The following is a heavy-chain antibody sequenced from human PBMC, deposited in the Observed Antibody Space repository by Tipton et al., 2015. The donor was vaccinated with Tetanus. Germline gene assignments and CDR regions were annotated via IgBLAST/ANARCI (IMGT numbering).Heavy chain of an antibody. CDR3: ARLPKHYSASGST. D-gene: IGHD3-10*01. Sequence: QLVQSGAEVKKPGESLKISCKVSGHNSRSYWVSWVRQMPGRGLEWMGIISPGDSDATYNPSFQGQVTISADKSISTAYLQWTSLKPSDTAIYFCARLPKHYSASGSTWGQGTLVTVSS. CDR2: ISPGDSDA. V-gene: IGHV5-51*01. CDR1: GHNSRSYW. J-gene: IGHJ5*02.